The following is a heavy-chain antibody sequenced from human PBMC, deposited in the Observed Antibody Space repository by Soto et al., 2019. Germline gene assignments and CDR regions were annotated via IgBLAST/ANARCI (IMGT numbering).Heavy chain of an antibody. V-gene: IGHV5-51*01. CDR3: ARVKAVAANKWFGP. D-gene: IGHD6-19*01. Sequence: GESLKISCKASGYRFNSNWIAWVRQMPGKGLELMGIIYPADSDTRYSPSFQGQVTISADKSSSTTFLQWSSLKASDTAIYYCARVKAVAANKWFGPCCQGTLVTVSS. CDR2: IYPADSDT. J-gene: IGHJ5*02. CDR1: GYRFNSNW.